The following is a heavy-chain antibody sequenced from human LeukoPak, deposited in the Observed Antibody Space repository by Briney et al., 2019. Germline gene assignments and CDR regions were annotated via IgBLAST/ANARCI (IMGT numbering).Heavy chain of an antibody. CDR3: ARLAVAGTPDDY. Sequence: SETLSLTCTVSGGSISSYYWSWIRLPPGKGLEWIGEINHSGSTNYNPSLKSRVTISVDTSKNQFSLKLSSVTAADTAVYYCARLAVAGTPDDYWGQGTLVTVSS. CDR1: GGSISSYY. CDR2: INHSGST. J-gene: IGHJ4*02. V-gene: IGHV4-34*01. D-gene: IGHD6-19*01.